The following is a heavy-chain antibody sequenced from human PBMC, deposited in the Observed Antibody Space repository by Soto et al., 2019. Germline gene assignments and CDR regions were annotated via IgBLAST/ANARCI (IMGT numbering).Heavy chain of an antibody. J-gene: IGHJ6*02. Sequence: GESLKISCKGSGYSFTSYWIGLVRQVPGKGLEWMGIIYPGDSDSRYSPSFQGQVTISADKSISTAYLQWSSLKASDTAMYYCARAGEALHYYYGMDVCGQGTTVTVSS. CDR2: IYPGDSDS. V-gene: IGHV5-51*01. D-gene: IGHD3-16*01. CDR3: ARAGEALHYYYGMDV. CDR1: GYSFTSYW.